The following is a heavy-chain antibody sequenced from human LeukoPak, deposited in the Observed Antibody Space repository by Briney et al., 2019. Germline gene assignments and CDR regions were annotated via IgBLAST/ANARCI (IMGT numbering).Heavy chain of an antibody. CDR3: ARLAYYDSLGYGMDV. V-gene: IGHV5-51*01. J-gene: IGHJ6*02. Sequence: GESLKISCKASGHSFTNHWIGWVRQMPGIGLEWVGIINFGDFNTQYSPSFQGQVTISLDKSISTTYLQWRSLKASDTAMYYCARLAYYDSLGYGMDVWGQGTTVTVSS. CDR2: INFGDFNT. D-gene: IGHD3-22*01. CDR1: GHSFTNHW.